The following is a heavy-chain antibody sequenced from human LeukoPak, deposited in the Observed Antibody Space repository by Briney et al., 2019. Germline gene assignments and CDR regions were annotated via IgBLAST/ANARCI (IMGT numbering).Heavy chain of an antibody. CDR1: GFTFSNYA. J-gene: IGHJ4*02. CDR2: VTGSGTST. Sequence: GGSLRLSCAASGFTFSNYAMTWVRQAPGKGLEWVSTVTGSGTSTFYADSVKGRFTISRDNSKNTLYLQMNSLRVEDTAVYYCANRGYYFDYWGQGTLVTVSS. CDR3: ANRGYYFDY. V-gene: IGHV3-23*01. D-gene: IGHD3-10*01.